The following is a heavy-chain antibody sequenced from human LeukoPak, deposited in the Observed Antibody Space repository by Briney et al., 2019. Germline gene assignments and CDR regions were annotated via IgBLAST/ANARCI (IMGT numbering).Heavy chain of an antibody. CDR1: GFTFSSYA. V-gene: IGHV3-30-3*01. CDR3: ARAHDAFDI. Sequence: GGSLRLSCAASGFTFSSYAMHWVREAPGKGLEWVAVISYDGSNKYYADSVKGRFTISRDNSKNTLYLQMNSLRAEDTAVYYCARAHDAFDIWGQGTMVTVSS. J-gene: IGHJ3*02. CDR2: ISYDGSNK.